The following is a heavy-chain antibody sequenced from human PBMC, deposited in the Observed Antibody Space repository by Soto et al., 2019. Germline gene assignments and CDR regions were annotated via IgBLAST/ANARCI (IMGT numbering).Heavy chain of an antibody. V-gene: IGHV1-24*01. CDR1: GYTLTELS. CDR2: FDPEDGET. J-gene: IGHJ3*02. Sequence: GASVKVSCKVSGYTLTELSMHWVRQAPGKGLEWMGGFDPEDGETIYAQKFQGRVTMTEDTSTDTAYMELSSLRSEDTAVYYCAAYDFWSGKDAFDIWGQGTMVTVSS. CDR3: AAYDFWSGKDAFDI. D-gene: IGHD3-3*01.